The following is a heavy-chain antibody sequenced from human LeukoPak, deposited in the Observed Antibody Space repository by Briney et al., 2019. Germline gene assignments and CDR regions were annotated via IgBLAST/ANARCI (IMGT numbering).Heavy chain of an antibody. CDR3: AKDRGDGDYNYYAMDV. CDR1: GFMFSTYA. V-gene: IGHV3-30*18. D-gene: IGHD4-17*01. CDR2: ISDDGNIK. J-gene: IGHJ6*02. Sequence: PGRSLRLSCAASGFMFSTYAMHWVRQAPGKGPEWVSVISDDGNIKYYADSVKGRFTVSRDNSRNTLYLQMNSLRAEDRAVYYCAKDRGDGDYNYYAMDVWGQGTTVTVSS.